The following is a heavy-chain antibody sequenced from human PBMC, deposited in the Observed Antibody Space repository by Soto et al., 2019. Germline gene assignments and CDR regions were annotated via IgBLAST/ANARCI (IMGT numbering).Heavy chain of an antibody. CDR3: ARHSNRNYGLYYFDY. D-gene: IGHD4-4*01. V-gene: IGHV4-59*08. J-gene: IGHJ4*02. CDR2: IYYSGST. CDR1: GGSFSGYY. Sequence: SQTLSLTCALYGGSFSGYYCSWIRQPPGKGLEWIGYIYYSGSTKYKPSLKSRVTISVDTSKNQFSLKVSSATAADTAVYYCARHSNRNYGLYYFDYWGLGALVTVSS.